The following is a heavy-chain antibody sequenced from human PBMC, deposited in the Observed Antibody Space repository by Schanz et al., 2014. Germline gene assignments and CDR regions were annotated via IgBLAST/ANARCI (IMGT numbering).Heavy chain of an antibody. Sequence: VQLVESGGGLVQPGRSLRLSCAASGFSFDDYAMHWVRQAPGKGMEWVSGITWDSGSTGYVDSVNSRFAISRDNAENSVYLQMNSLRAEDTAVYYCARDGFGGYLDSWGQGTLVTVSS. J-gene: IGHJ4*02. CDR1: GFSFDDYA. CDR2: ITWDSGST. CDR3: ARDGFGGYLDS. V-gene: IGHV3-9*01. D-gene: IGHD3-10*01.